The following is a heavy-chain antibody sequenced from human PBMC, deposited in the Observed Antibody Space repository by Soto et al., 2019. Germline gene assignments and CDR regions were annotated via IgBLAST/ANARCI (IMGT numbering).Heavy chain of an antibody. D-gene: IGHD2-2*01. CDR2: IWYDGSQK. V-gene: IGHV3-33*01. CDR1: GFTFSGFG. CDR3: ARDPSIVLVPAATYYYYYYGMDV. J-gene: IGHJ6*02. Sequence: GGSLRLSCAASGFTFSGFGMHWLRQAPGKGLEWVAVIWYDGSQKYYADSVKGRFTISRDNSKNTLHLQMNSLRAEDTAVYYCARDPSIVLVPAATYYYYYYGMDVWGQGTTLTVSS.